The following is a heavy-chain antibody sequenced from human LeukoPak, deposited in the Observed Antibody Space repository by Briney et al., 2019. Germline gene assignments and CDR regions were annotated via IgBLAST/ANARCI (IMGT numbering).Heavy chain of an antibody. CDR2: IYYSGST. J-gene: IGHJ5*02. Sequence: PGGSLRLSCAASGFTFSSYGMHWVRQPPGKGLEWIGSIYYSGSTYYNPSLKSRVTISVDTSKNQFSLKLSSVTAADTAVYYCARHPINYYDSSGTQSRVFWFDPWGQGTLVTVSS. CDR1: GFTFSSYG. V-gene: IGHV4-39*01. D-gene: IGHD3-22*01. CDR3: ARHPINYYDSSGTQSRVFWFDP.